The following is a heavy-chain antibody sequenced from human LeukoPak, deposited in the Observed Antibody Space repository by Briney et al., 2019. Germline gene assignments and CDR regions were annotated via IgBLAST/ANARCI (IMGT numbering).Heavy chain of an antibody. CDR3: ARFNEQQLYFQH. CDR2: IYSGGNT. D-gene: IGHD6-13*01. V-gene: IGHV3-53*01. J-gene: IGHJ1*01. Sequence: GGSLRLSCAASGFTVSNNYMSWARQAPGKGLEWVSVIYSGGNTYYADSVKGRFTISRDNSKNTLYLQMNSLRAEDTAVYYCARFNEQQLYFQHWGQGTLVTVSS. CDR1: GFTVSNNY.